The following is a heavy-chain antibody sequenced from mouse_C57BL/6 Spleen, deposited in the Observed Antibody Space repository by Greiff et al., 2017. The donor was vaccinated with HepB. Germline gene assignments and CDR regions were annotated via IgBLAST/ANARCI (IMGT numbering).Heavy chain of an antibody. Sequence: EVQLQQSGPELVKPGASVKISCKASGYSFTGYYMNWVKQSPEKRLEWIGEINPSTGGTTYNQKFKAKATLTVDKSSSTAYMQLKSLTSEDSAVYYCARKGTRYYFAYWGQGTTLTVSS. CDR2: INPSTGGT. CDR3: ARKGTRYYFAY. V-gene: IGHV1-42*01. J-gene: IGHJ2*01. D-gene: IGHD3-3*01. CDR1: GYSFTGYY.